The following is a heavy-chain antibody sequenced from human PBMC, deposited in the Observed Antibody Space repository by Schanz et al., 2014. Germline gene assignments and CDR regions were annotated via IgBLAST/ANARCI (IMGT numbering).Heavy chain of an antibody. CDR2: IKEDGSQK. CDR1: GFSFSVSW. D-gene: IGHD1-26*01. V-gene: IGHV3-7*01. CDR3: TRDRAYHSFDY. Sequence: PLVEFGGGLVQPGGSLRLSCEASGFSFSVSWMNWVRQAPGKGLEWVATIKEDGSQKYYLDSVKGRFTISRDNARNSLYLQMTSLRAEDTALYYCTRDRAYHSFDYLGQGTLVTVSS. J-gene: IGHJ4*02.